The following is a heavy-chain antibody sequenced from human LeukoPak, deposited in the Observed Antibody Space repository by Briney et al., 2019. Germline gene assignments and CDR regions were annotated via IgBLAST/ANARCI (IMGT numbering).Heavy chain of an antibody. V-gene: IGHV4-59*01. CDR3: ARGAGLNWFDP. Sequence: SETLSLTCTVSGGSISSYYWSWIRQSPGKRLEWIGYIYYSGSTTYNPSLKSRVTISVDTSKNHFSLKLSSLTAADTAVYYCARGAGLNWFDPWGQGTLVTVSS. CDR1: GGSISSYY. J-gene: IGHJ5*02. D-gene: IGHD6-13*01. CDR2: IYYSGST.